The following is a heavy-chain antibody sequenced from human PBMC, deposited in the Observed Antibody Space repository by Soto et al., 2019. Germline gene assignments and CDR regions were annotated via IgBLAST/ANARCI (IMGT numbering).Heavy chain of an antibody. CDR2: INAGNGNT. D-gene: IGHD2-21*02. CDR3: ASAWVVVTAPDY. J-gene: IGHJ4*02. CDR1: GYTFTSYV. Sequence: ASVKVSCKASGYTFTSYVMHWVRQAPGQRLEWMGWINAGNGNTKYSQKFQGRVTITRDTSASTAYMELSSLRSEDTAVYYCASAWVVVTAPDYWGRGTLVTVSS. V-gene: IGHV1-3*01.